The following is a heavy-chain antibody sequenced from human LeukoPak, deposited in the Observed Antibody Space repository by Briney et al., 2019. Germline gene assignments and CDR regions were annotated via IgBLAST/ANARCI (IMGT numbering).Heavy chain of an antibody. CDR3: AKEILEDYGDYDAFDI. J-gene: IGHJ3*02. V-gene: IGHV3-30*02. Sequence: GGSLRLSCAASGFTFSSYGMHWVRQAPGKGLEWVPFIRYDGSNKYYADSVKGRFTISRDNSKNTLHLQMNSLRAEDTAVYYCAKEILEDYGDYDAFDIWGQGTMVTVSS. CDR2: IRYDGSNK. CDR1: GFTFSSYG. D-gene: IGHD4-17*01.